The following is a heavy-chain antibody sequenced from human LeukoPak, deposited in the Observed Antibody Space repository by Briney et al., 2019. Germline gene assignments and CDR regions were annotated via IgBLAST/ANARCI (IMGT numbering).Heavy chain of an antibody. Sequence: GGSLRLSCAASGFTFSSFSMSWVRQTPGRGLEWVSAMSGSGNTYYSDSVKGRFTISRDNSKNTLYLQMIRLRAEDTAIYYCAKDNHITVGEFDYWGQGTLVTVSS. J-gene: IGHJ4*02. V-gene: IGHV3-23*01. D-gene: IGHD6-19*01. CDR1: GFTFSSFS. CDR2: MSGSGNT. CDR3: AKDNHITVGEFDY.